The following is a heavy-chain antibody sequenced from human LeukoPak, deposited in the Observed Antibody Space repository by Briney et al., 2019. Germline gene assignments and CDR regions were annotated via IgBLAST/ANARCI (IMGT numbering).Heavy chain of an antibody. D-gene: IGHD2-8*01. J-gene: IGHJ4*02. CDR1: GGSFSGHY. Sequence: SETLSLTCTVYGGSFSGHYWSWFRQPPGRGLEWIGEINHSGSINYNPSLKSRVTISADMSKNQFSLKLISVTAADTAVYYCARHAIAYYCDYWGQGTLVTVSS. CDR3: ARHAIAYYCDY. CDR2: INHSGSI. V-gene: IGHV4-34*01.